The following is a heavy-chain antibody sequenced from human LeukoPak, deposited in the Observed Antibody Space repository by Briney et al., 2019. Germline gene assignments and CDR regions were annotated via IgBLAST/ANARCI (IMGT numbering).Heavy chain of an antibody. CDR1: GFTFSDYY. J-gene: IGHJ4*02. CDR2: ISSSGSTI. Sequence: PGGSLRLSCAASGFTFSDYYMSWIRQAPGKGLEWVSYISSSGSTIYYADSVKGRFTISRDNAKNSLYLQMNSLRAEDTAVYYCARDLTPFEFNSGLDYWGQGTLVTVSS. CDR3: ARDLTPFEFNSGLDY. D-gene: IGHD6-19*01. V-gene: IGHV3-11*01.